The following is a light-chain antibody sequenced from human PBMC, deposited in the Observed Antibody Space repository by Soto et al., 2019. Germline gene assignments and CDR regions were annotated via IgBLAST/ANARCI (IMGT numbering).Light chain of an antibody. V-gene: IGKV1-5*01. Sequence: DIQMTQSPSTLSASVGDRVTITCRAIQSISGWLAWYQQRPWKAPQVLIYDASKLESGVPSRFSDSGSGTEFTLTISSLQPDDFATYYCQRYDSFSMYTFGQGTKLDIK. CDR2: DAS. J-gene: IGKJ2*01. CDR3: QRYDSFSMYT. CDR1: QSISGW.